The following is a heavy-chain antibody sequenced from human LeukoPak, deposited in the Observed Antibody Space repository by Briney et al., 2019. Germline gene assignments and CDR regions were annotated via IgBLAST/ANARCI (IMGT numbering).Heavy chain of an antibody. J-gene: IGHJ5*02. CDR2: ISGSGGST. CDR1: GFTFSSYA. CDR3: AKDPYPYGFRYNWVDP. V-gene: IGHV3-23*01. Sequence: GGSLRLSCAASGFTFSSYAMSWVRQAPGKGLEWVSAISGSGGSTYYADSVKGRFTISRDNSKNTLYLQMNSLRAEDTAVYYCAKDPYPYGFRYNWVDPWGQGTLVTVSS. D-gene: IGHD4-17*01.